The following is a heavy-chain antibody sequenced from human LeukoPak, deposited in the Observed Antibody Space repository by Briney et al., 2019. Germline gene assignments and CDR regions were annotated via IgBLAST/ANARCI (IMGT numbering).Heavy chain of an antibody. V-gene: IGHV1-46*01. D-gene: IGHD3-3*01. CDR2: INPSGGST. CDR3: ARDLALITIFGVAPVV. CDR1: GYTFTSYY. J-gene: IGHJ4*02. Sequence: GASVKVSCKASGYTFTSYYMHWVRQAPGQGLEWMGIINPSGGSTSYAQKFQGRVTMTRDTSTSTVYMELSSLRSEDTAVYYCARDLALITIFGVAPVVWGQGTLVTVSS.